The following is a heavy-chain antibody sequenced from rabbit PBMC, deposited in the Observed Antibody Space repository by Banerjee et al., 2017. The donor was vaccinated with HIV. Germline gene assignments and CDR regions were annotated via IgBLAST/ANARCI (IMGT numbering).Heavy chain of an antibody. Sequence: QAQLKETGGGLVQPGGSLTLSCKASGFDISSSYHMCGVRQAPGRGLEWIGCIYTGDGRTYYGSWENGRFSNSRENTQNTVSLQMNSLTAADTATYFCAREFNLWDPGTLVSV. J-gene: IGHJ4*01. CDR3: AREFNL. CDR1: GFDISSSYH. CDR2: IYTGDGRT. V-gene: IGHV1S47*01.